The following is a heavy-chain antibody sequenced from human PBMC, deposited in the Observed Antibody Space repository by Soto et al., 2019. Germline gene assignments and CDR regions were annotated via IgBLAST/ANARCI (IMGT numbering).Heavy chain of an antibody. CDR1: GFTFSSYG. J-gene: IGHJ6*02. CDR3: ARDPHITIFGVVRDYYYYYGMDV. CDR2: IWYDGSNK. Sequence: GGSLRLSCAAPGFTFSSYGMHWVRQAPGEGLEWVAVIWYDGSNKYYADSVKGRFTISRDNSKNTLYLQMNSLRAEDTAVYYCARDPHITIFGVVRDYYYYYGMDVWGQGTTVTVSS. D-gene: IGHD3-3*01. V-gene: IGHV3-33*01.